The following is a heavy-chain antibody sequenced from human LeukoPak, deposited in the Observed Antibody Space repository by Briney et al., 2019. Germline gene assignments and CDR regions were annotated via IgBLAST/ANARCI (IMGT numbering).Heavy chain of an antibody. J-gene: IGHJ2*01. D-gene: IGHD2-2*01. Sequence: PGGSLRLSCAASGFTFSSYAMNWVRRAPGKGLEWVSSISGAGGSTYYADSVKGRFTISRDNSKNTLYLQMNSLRAEDTAVYYCAKDGGDQLLSPEYFDLWGRGTLVTVSS. CDR2: ISGAGGST. CDR3: AKDGGDQLLSPEYFDL. CDR1: GFTFSSYA. V-gene: IGHV3-23*01.